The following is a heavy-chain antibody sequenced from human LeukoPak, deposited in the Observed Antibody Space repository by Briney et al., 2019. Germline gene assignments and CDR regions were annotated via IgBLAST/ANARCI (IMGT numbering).Heavy chain of an antibody. CDR1: GGSISSGGYY. Sequence: PSETLSLTCTVSGGSISSGGYYWSWIRQHPGKGLEWIGYIYYSGSTYYNPSLKSRVTISVDTSKNQFSLKLSSVTAADTAVYYCAKATSFGRWWYYFCYWGPGTLVPGSP. J-gene: IGHJ4*02. V-gene: IGHV4-31*03. CDR2: IYYSGST. D-gene: IGHD2-15*01. CDR3: AKATSFGRWWYYFCY.